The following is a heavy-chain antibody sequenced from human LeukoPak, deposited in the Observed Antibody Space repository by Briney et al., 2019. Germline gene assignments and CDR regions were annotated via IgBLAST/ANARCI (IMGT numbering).Heavy chain of an antibody. D-gene: IGHD3-22*01. Sequence: GGSLRLSCAASGSTFSSYSMNWVRQAPGKGLEWVSSISTSSSYIYYADSVKGRFTISRDNAKNSVFLQMNSLRAEDTAVYYCARDSGSGYYWGKGTLVTVSS. V-gene: IGHV3-21*01. CDR2: ISTSSSYI. CDR3: ARDSGSGYY. J-gene: IGHJ4*02. CDR1: GSTFSSYS.